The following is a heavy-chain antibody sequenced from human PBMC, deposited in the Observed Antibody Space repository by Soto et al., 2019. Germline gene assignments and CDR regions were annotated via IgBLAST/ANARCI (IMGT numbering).Heavy chain of an antibody. Sequence: SETLSLTCTVSGGSISSRSYYWGWIRQPPGKGLEWIGSIYYSGSTYYNPSLKSRVTISVDTSKNQFSLKLSSVTAADTAVYYCRAAAGFSWFDPWGQGTLVTVSS. V-gene: IGHV4-39*01. CDR1: GGSISSRSYY. CDR3: RAAAGFSWFDP. D-gene: IGHD6-13*01. CDR2: IYYSGST. J-gene: IGHJ5*02.